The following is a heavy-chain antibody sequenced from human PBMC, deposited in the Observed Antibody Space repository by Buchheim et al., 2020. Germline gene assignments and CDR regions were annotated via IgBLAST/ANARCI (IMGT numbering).Heavy chain of an antibody. D-gene: IGHD4/OR15-4a*01. CDR2: IDTDGSVI. CDR3: VRDLVGARDF. J-gene: IGHJ4*02. Sequence: EVQLVESGGGLVKPGGSLRLSCAASGFTFSNYWMHWVRQVPGEGLVWVSRIDTDGSVINYADSVQGRFTISRDNAKNTLYLQMNSLRDEDTAVYYCVRDLVGARDFWGQGTL. V-gene: IGHV3-74*01. CDR1: GFTFSNYW.